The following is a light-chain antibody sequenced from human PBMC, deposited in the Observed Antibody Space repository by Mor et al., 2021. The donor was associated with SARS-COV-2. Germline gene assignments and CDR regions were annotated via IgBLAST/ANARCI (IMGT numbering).Light chain of an antibody. J-gene: IGKJ2*01. CDR1: QSLTSNS. CDR3: HQFGSSVFS. CDR2: DAS. V-gene: IGKV3-20*01. Sequence: TLSCRASQSLTSNSLAWYQQKPGQPPRLLIFDASSRPTGIPDRFSVSGSGTDFTLPISRVEPEDFAVYHCHQFGSSVFSFGQGSRL.